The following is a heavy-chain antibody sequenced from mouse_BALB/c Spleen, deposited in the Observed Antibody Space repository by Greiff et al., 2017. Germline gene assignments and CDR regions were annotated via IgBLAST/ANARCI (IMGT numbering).Heavy chain of an antibody. V-gene: IGHV1-31*01. Sequence: VQLKESGPELVKPGASVKISCKASGYSFTGYYMHWVKQSHVKSLEWIGRINPYNGATSYNQNFKDKASLTVDKSSSTAYMELHSLTSEDSAVYYCARRRGNLDDYLFAYWGQGTLVTVSA. CDR1: GYSFTGYY. J-gene: IGHJ3*01. CDR3: ARRRGNLDDYLFAY. D-gene: IGHD2-3*01. CDR2: INPYNGAT.